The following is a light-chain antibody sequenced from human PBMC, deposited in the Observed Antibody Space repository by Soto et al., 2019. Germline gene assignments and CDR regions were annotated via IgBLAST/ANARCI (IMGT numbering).Light chain of an antibody. V-gene: IGKV3-11*01. CDR2: DAS. CDR3: QQRTS. CDR1: QSVSSY. J-gene: IGKJ4*01. Sequence: EIVLTQSPATLSLSPGERATLSCRASQSVSSYLACYQQKPGQAPRLLIYDASNRATGIPARFSGSVSRTDFTLTISSLEPEDFAVYYCQQRTSFGGG.